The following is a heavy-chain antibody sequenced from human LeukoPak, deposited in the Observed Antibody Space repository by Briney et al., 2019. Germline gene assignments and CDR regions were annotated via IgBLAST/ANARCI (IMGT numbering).Heavy chain of an antibody. CDR1: GGSISSSSYY. Sequence: SETLSLTCTVSGGSISSSSYYWGWIRQPPGKGLEWIGSIYYSGSTNYNPSLKSRVTISVDTSKNQFSLKLSSVTAADTAVYYCARDRAGSFDYWGQGTLVTVSS. CDR2: IYYSGST. D-gene: IGHD6-13*01. J-gene: IGHJ4*02. CDR3: ARDRAGSFDY. V-gene: IGHV4-39*07.